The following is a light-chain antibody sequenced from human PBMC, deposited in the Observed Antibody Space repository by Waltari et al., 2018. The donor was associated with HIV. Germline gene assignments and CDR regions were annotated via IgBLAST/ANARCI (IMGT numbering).Light chain of an antibody. CDR1: QIFTNY. CDR2: AAS. V-gene: IGKV1-39*01. J-gene: IGKJ1*01. Sequence: DIQMTQSPSSLSASVGDRVTITCRASQIFTNYLNWYQKKPGKAPTVLIYAASILQRGVPARFSGYGYGTDFTLIITRLQPEDSATYYCQQSYSLPQTFGQGTKVEIK. CDR3: QQSYSLPQT.